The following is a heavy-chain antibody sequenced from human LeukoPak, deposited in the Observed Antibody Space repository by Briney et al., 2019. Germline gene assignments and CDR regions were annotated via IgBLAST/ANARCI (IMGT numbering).Heavy chain of an antibody. D-gene: IGHD3-22*01. CDR3: AVDWYDSSGYGTFDY. CDR1: GFSFSSYG. J-gene: IGHJ4*02. V-gene: IGHV3-23*01. CDR2: ITGSGGNT. Sequence: GGPLRLSCAASGFSFSSYGMSWVRQGPGKGLEWVSTITGSGGNTDYADSVKGRFTISRDNSKNTLYLQMHSLRAEDTAVYYCAVDWYDSSGYGTFDYWGQGTLVTVSS.